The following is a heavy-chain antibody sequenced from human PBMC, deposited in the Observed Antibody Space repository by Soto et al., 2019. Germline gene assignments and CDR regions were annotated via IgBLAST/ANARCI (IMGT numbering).Heavy chain of an antibody. J-gene: IGHJ4*02. D-gene: IGHD3-16*01. V-gene: IGHV3-7*01. Sequence: EVQLVQSGGGLVQPGGSLRLSCEASGFTFSHYWMTWVRQAPGKGLEWVANIRHDGRETHYADSVKGRFTISRDNAKNSLSLQMNGLTVEDTAVYYCARDPPTFRPYVLDFWGQGILATVSS. CDR1: GFTFSHYW. CDR2: IRHDGRET. CDR3: ARDPPTFRPYVLDF.